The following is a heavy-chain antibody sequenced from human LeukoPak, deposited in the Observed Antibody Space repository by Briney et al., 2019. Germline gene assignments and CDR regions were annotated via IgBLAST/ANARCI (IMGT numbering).Heavy chain of an antibody. CDR3: AGTLEYCSSSFCYLKY. CDR1: GYTFPSYG. J-gene: IGHJ4*02. CDR2: ISASHGNT. D-gene: IGHD2/OR15-2a*01. V-gene: IGHV1-18*01. Sequence: ASVKVSCKTSGYTFPSYGLSWVRQAPGQGLEWMGWISASHGNTDYSHKLQGRVTMTIDSFTSTAYLELRSLRSDDTAVYYCAGTLEYCSSSFCYLKYWGQGTLVTVSS.